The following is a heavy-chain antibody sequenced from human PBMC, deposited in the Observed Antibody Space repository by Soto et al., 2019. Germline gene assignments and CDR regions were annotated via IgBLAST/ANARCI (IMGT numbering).Heavy chain of an antibody. CDR1: GGSISSYY. CDR3: ARVLIAAAANWFDP. CDR2: IYYSGST. V-gene: IGHV4-59*01. D-gene: IGHD6-13*01. Sequence: NPSETLSLTCTVSGGSISSYYWSWIRQPPGKGLEWIGYIYYSGSTYYNPSLKSRVTISVDTSKNQFSLKLSSVTAADTAVYYCARVLIAAAANWFDPWRQGTLVTASS. J-gene: IGHJ5*02.